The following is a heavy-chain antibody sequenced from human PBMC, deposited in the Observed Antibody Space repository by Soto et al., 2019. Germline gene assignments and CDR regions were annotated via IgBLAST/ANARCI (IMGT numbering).Heavy chain of an antibody. D-gene: IGHD3-16*01. J-gene: IGHJ4*02. CDR3: ARGGEVLDY. CDR2: ASYDGTYK. CDR1: GFVFGGFG. V-gene: IGHV3-30*03. Sequence: QVELVESGGGVVRPGKSLTVSCTGSGFVFGGFGMHWVRQTPGKGLEWLGMASYDGTYKYFADSVKGRFTISRDNGMHTVYLQMDNLRLEDTALYYCARGGEVLDYWGRGTLVTVSS.